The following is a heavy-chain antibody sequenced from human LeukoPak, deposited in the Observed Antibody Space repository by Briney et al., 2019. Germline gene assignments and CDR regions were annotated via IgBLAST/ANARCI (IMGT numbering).Heavy chain of an antibody. Sequence: PGGSPRLSCAASGFTFSLYEMTWVRQAPGKGLEWVSYITRSGSTTYYADSVKGRFTISRDNAKNSLYLQMNSLTTEDTAVYYCARDMAAAGDYWGQGTLVTVSS. D-gene: IGHD6-13*01. CDR1: GFTFSLYE. V-gene: IGHV3-48*03. J-gene: IGHJ4*02. CDR2: ITRSGSTT. CDR3: ARDMAAAGDY.